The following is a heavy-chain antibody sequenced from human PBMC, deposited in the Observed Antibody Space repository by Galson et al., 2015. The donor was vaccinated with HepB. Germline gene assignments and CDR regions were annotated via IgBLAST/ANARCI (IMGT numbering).Heavy chain of an antibody. J-gene: IGHJ3*02. D-gene: IGHD1-26*01. CDR3: ARELSGSYYPPHAFDI. CDR2: IIPIFGTA. CDR1: GGTFSSYA. Sequence: SVKVSCKASGGTFSSYAISWVRQAPGQGLEWMGGIIPIFGTANYAQKFQGRVTITADESTSTAYMELSSLRSEDTAVYYCARELSGSYYPPHAFDIWGQGTMVTVSS. V-gene: IGHV1-69*13.